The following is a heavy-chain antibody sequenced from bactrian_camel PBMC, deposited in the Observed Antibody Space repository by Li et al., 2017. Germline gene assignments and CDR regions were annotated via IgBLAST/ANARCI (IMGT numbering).Heavy chain of an antibody. CDR2: SHTYGGST. V-gene: IGHV3S1*01. Sequence: HVQLVESGGGSVQAGGSLRLSCEVSEVTNSRPCRAWFRQAPGKKRDIVVYSHTYGGSTYYADSVKGRFTISQDYAKNTLFLQMNSPKPEDTAMYYCAADCFCAKPRLGAMPPFLAIEYKHWGQGTQVTVS. CDR1: EVTNSRPC. J-gene: IGHJ4*01. D-gene: IGHD3*01. CDR3: AADCFCAKPRLGAMPPFLAIEYKH.